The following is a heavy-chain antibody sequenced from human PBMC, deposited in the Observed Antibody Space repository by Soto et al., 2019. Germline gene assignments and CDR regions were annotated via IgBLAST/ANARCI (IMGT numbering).Heavy chain of an antibody. CDR3: AGGGGYCSGGSCYSYGMDV. J-gene: IGHJ6*02. CDR1: GGSISSGGYY. D-gene: IGHD2-15*01. Sequence: QVQLQESGPGLVKPSQTLSLTCTVSGGSISSGGYYWSWIRQHPGKGLEWIGYIYYSGSTYYNPSLKSRVTIPVDTSKNQVSLKLSSVTAADTAVCYCAGGGGYCSGGSCYSYGMDVWGQGTTVTVSS. V-gene: IGHV4-31*03. CDR2: IYYSGST.